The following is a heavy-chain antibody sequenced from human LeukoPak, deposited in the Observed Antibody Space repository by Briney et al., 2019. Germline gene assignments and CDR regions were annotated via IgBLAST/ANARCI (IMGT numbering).Heavy chain of an antibody. CDR2: ISYDGSNK. V-gene: IGHV3-30*18. Sequence: PGGSLRLSCAASGFTFSSYGVHWVRQAPGKGLEWVAVISYDGSNKYYADSVKGRFTISRDNSKNTLYLQMNSLRAEDTAVYYCAKGPNPIDYWYFDLWGRGTLVTVSS. CDR3: AKGPNPIDYWYFDL. CDR1: GFTFSSYG. J-gene: IGHJ2*01. D-gene: IGHD1-14*01.